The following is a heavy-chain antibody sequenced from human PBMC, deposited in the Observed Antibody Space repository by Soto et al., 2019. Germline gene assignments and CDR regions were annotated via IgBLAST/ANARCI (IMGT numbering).Heavy chain of an antibody. CDR3: AKLDRAGDKWLRLGGVDY. CDR1: GFTFSSYA. CDR2: ISGSGGST. D-gene: IGHD5-12*01. J-gene: IGHJ4*02. Sequence: GGSLRLSCAASGFTFSSYAMSWVRQAPGKGLEWVSAISGSGGSTYYADSVKGRFTISRDNSKTTLYLQMNSLRAEDTAVYYCAKLDRAGDKWLRLGGVDYWGQGTLVTVSS. V-gene: IGHV3-23*01.